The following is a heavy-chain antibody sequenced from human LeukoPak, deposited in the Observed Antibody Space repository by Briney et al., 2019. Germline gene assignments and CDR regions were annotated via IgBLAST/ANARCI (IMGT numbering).Heavy chain of an antibody. V-gene: IGHV4-34*01. Sequence: SETQSLTCAVYGGSFSGYYWSWIRQPPGKGLEWIGSIYYSGSTYYNPSLKSRVTISVDTSKNQFSLKLSSVTAADTAVYYCARHTSGYAALDYWGQGTLVTVSS. CDR2: IYYSGST. J-gene: IGHJ4*02. CDR1: GGSFSGYY. CDR3: ARHTSGYAALDY. D-gene: IGHD5-12*01.